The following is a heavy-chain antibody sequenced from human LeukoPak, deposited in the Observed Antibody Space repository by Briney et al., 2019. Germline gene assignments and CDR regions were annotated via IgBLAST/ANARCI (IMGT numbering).Heavy chain of an antibody. J-gene: IGHJ6*03. D-gene: IGHD3-3*01. Sequence: PGGSLRLSCAASGFTFSSYSMNWVRQAPGKGLEWVSGISASGLDTYYADSVTGRFTISRDNSKNTVHLLMNSLRAEDSAMYYCAKYGPGFGVVIEYFMDVWGKGTRVTVSS. CDR1: GFTFSSYS. V-gene: IGHV3-23*01. CDR2: ISASGLDT. CDR3: AKYGPGFGVVIEYFMDV.